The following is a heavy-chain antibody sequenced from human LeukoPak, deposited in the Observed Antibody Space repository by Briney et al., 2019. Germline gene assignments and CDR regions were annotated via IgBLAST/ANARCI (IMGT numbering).Heavy chain of an antibody. CDR3: AKDRRFLEWKDAFDV. CDR1: GFTFSSYA. CDR2: ISTTGGYT. D-gene: IGHD3-3*01. J-gene: IGHJ3*01. V-gene: IGHV3-23*01. Sequence: GGSLRLSRAASGFTFSSYAMTWVRQAPGKGLEWVSGISTTGGYTYYTDSVKGRFALSRDNYKNTVYLQMNGLRADDTAVYYCAKDRRFLEWKDAFDVWGQGTMVTVSS.